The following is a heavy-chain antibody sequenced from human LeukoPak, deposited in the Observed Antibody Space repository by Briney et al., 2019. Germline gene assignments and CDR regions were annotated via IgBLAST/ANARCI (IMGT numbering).Heavy chain of an antibody. Sequence: SETLSLTCTVSGGPRSSASYYWSWIRQPAGKGLEWIGRIYASGSTNYNPSLRNRVTISVDTSKNQFSLKLRSVTAADTAVYYCASSQAGDFDYWGQGTLVTVSS. CDR2: IYASGST. CDR3: ASSQAGDFDY. D-gene: IGHD6-13*01. CDR1: GGPRSSASYY. J-gene: IGHJ4*02. V-gene: IGHV4-61*02.